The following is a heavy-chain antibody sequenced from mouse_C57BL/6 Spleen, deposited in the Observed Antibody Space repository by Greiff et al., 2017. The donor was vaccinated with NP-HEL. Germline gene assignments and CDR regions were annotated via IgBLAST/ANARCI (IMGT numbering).Heavy chain of an antibody. CDR1: GYTFTSYD. CDR2: IYPRDGST. Sequence: QVQLQQSGPELVKPGASVKLSCKASGYTFTSYDINWVKQRPGQGLEWIGWIYPRDGSTKYNEKFKGKATLTVDTSSSTAYMELHSLTSEDSAVYFCAREGDGYYGYFDVWGTGTTVTVSS. J-gene: IGHJ1*03. CDR3: AREGDGYYGYFDV. D-gene: IGHD2-3*01. V-gene: IGHV1-85*01.